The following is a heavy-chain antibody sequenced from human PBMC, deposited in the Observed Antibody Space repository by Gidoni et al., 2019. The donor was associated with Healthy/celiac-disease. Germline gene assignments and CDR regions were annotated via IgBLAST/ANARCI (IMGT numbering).Heavy chain of an antibody. J-gene: IGHJ3*02. CDR1: GFTFDDYA. CDR2: ISWNSGSI. D-gene: IGHD6-13*01. CDR3: AKDKGAAAGTGAFDI. Sequence: EVQLVESGGGLVQPGRSLRLSCAASGFTFDDYAMHWVRQAPGKGLEWVSGISWNSGSIGYADSVKGRFTISRDNAKHSLYLQMNSLRAEDTALYYCAKDKGAAAGTGAFDIWGQGTMVTVSS. V-gene: IGHV3-9*01.